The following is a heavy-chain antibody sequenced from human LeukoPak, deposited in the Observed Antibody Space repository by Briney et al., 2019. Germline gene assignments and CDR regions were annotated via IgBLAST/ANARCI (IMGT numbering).Heavy chain of an antibody. D-gene: IGHD2-21*02. V-gene: IGHV3-7*01. CDR2: IKQDGSEK. Sequence: GGSLRLSCAASGFTFSLYWMNWVRRAPGKGLEWVANIKQDGSEKYYVDSVKGRFTISRDNAKNSLYLQMNSLRAEDTAVYYCARDQWWSGGDIFRYYYYGMDVWGQGTTVTVSS. J-gene: IGHJ6*02. CDR1: GFTFSLYW. CDR3: ARDQWWSGGDIFRYYYYGMDV.